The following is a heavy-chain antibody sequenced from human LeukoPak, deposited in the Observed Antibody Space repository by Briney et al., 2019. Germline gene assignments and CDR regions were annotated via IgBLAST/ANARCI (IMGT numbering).Heavy chain of an antibody. J-gene: IGHJ4*02. CDR1: GYIFINYY. CDR2: IHPTSGNI. CDR3: ARTGVGGSYMAHFDY. Sequence: GASVKVSCKSSGYIFINYYIHWVRQAPGQGLEWMGMIHPTSGNINYAQKFQDRVTMTSDTSASTVYMELSSLRSEDTSVYYCARTGVGGSYMAHFDYWGQGTLVTVSS. V-gene: IGHV1-46*01. D-gene: IGHD2-15*01.